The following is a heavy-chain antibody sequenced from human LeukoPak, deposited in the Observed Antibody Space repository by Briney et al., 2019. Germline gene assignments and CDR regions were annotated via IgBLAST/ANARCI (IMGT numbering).Heavy chain of an antibody. CDR1: GGSISSSSYY. Sequence: SETLSLTCTVSGGSISSSSYYWGWIRQPPGKGLEWIGSIYYSGSTYYNPSLKSRVTISVDTSKNQFSLKLSSVTAADTAVYYCARLAVVRGEEDYWGQGTLVTVSS. CDR3: ARLAVVRGEEDY. V-gene: IGHV4-39*01. CDR2: IYYSGST. J-gene: IGHJ4*02. D-gene: IGHD3-10*01.